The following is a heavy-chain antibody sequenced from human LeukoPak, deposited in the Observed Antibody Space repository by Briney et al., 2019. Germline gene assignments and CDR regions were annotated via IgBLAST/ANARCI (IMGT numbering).Heavy chain of an antibody. CDR1: GGSISSGGYY. CDR3: AREYFGYSYGSSVSGYGMDV. J-gene: IGHJ6*02. D-gene: IGHD5-18*01. CDR2: IYYSGST. V-gene: IGHV4-31*03. Sequence: KPSQTLSLTCTISGGSISSGGYYWSWIRQHPGKGLEWIGYIYYSGSTYYNPSLKSRVTISVDRSKNQFSLKLSSVTAADTAVYYCAREYFGYSYGSSVSGYGMDVWGQGTTVTVSS.